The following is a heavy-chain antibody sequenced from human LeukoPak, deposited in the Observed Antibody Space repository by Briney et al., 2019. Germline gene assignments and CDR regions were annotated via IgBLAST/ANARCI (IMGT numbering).Heavy chain of an antibody. CDR3: ARDHGGLVAARRLYNWFDP. V-gene: IGHV1-46*01. CDR1: GYTFTSYY. J-gene: IGHJ5*02. CDR2: INPSGGST. D-gene: IGHD2-15*01. Sequence: GASVKVSCKASGYTFTSYYMHWVRQAPGQGLEWMGIINPSGGSTSYAQKFQGRVTMTRDTSTSTVCMELSSLRSEDTAAYYCARDHGGLVAARRLYNWFDPWGQGTLVTVSS.